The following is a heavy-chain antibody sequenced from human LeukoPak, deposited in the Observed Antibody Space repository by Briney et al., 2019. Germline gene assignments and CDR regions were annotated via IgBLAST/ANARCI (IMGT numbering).Heavy chain of an antibody. J-gene: IGHJ4*02. V-gene: IGHV3-7*03. D-gene: IGHD1-26*01. CDR2: IKQDGSDK. CDR1: GFTFSTSW. CDR3: ARWAGGHYDY. Sequence: GGSLRVSCAVSGFTFSTSWMSWVRQAPGKGLEWVANIKQDGSDKYYVESVKGRFTISRDNAKNSLYLQMNSLRAEDTAVYYCARWAGGHYDYWGQGTLVTVSS.